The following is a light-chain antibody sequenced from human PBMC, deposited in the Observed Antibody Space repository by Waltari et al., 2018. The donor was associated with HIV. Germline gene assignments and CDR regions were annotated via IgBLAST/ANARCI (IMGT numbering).Light chain of an antibody. J-gene: IGLJ2*01. V-gene: IGLV1-44*01. CDR3: AAWDDSLNGVV. CDR2: SNN. CDR1: RSNIGSNP. Sequence: QSVLTQPPSASATPGQRVTISCSGSRSNIGSNPVNWYQQLPGTAPKLLIYSNNQRPSGVPDRFSGSKSGTSASLAISGLQSEDEADYYCAAWDDSLNGVVFGGGTKLTVL.